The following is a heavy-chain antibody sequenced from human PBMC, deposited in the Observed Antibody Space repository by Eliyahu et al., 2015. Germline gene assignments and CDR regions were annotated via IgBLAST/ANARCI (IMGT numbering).Heavy chain of an antibody. V-gene: IGHV4-34*01. CDR1: GGSXSGYY. D-gene: IGHD3-3*01. CDR2: INHSGST. CDR3: ASRYYDFWSGYYSP. J-gene: IGHJ6*04. Sequence: QVQLQQWGAGLLKPSETLSLTCAVYGGSXSGYYWSXIRQPPGKGLEXIGEINHSGSTNYNPSLKSRVTISVDTSKNQFSLKLSSVTAADTAVYYCASRYYDFWSGYYSPWGKGTTVTVSS.